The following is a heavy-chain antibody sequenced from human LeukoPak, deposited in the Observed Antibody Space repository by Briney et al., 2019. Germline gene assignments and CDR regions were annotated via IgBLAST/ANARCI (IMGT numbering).Heavy chain of an antibody. J-gene: IGHJ4*02. Sequence: GTSVKVSCKASGFTFTSYAVQGVRQARGQRREWIGWIVVCSGNTNYAQKVQERVTITRDMSTSTAYMELSSLRSEDTAVYYCAAGRGDTAMVEWGQGTLVTVSS. CDR1: GFTFTSYA. CDR3: AAGRGDTAMVE. CDR2: IVVCSGNT. D-gene: IGHD5-18*01. V-gene: IGHV1-58*01.